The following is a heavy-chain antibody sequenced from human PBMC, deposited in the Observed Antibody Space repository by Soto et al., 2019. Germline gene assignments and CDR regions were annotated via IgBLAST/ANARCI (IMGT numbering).Heavy chain of an antibody. CDR2: MYYSGST. Sequence: PSETLSLTCTVSGGSINNYYWSWIRQPPGKGLECIGYMYYSGSTNYNPSLKSRVTMSVDTSRNQFSLRLTSVAAADTAVYYCARSDNYYFDYWGRGTLVTVSS. CDR3: ARSDNYYFDY. J-gene: IGHJ4*02. D-gene: IGHD1-20*01. CDR1: GGSINNYY. V-gene: IGHV4-59*01.